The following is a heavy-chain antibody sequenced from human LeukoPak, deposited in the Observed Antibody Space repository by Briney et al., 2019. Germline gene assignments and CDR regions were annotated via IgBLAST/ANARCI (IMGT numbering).Heavy chain of an antibody. CDR1: GFTFTTYW. CDR3: ARGGGLDV. Sequence: PGGSLRLSCAASGFTFTTYWMHWVRQAPGKGLVWVSHINSDGSVTSSADSVKGRITIAKDNAKNSLYLQMSNLRAEESALYFWARGGGLDVWGQGATVTVSS. V-gene: IGHV3-74*01. CDR2: INSDGSVT. J-gene: IGHJ6*02. D-gene: IGHD3-16*01.